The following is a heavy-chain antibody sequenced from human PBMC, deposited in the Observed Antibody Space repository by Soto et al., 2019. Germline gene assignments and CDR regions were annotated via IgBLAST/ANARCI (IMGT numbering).Heavy chain of an antibody. V-gene: IGHV4-4*07. J-gene: IGHJ4*02. D-gene: IGHD3-3*01. CDR1: GDSISSTY. CDR2: IYTSGST. CDR3: ARVSPYDSSALDY. Sequence: KPSETLSLTCTVSGDSISSTYWSWIRQPAGRGLEWIGRIYTSGSTNYNPSLKSRVTMSVDTSKNQFSLKLPSVTAADTAVYYCARVSPYDSSALDYWGQGTLVTVSS.